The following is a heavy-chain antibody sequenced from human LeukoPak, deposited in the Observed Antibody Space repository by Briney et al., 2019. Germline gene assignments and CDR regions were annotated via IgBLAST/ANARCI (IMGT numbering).Heavy chain of an antibody. CDR3: AKGPSSGYYRGAFDI. CDR1: GDSISSGDYY. CDR2: IYTSGST. Sequence: PSETLSLTCTVSGDSISSGDYYWSWIRQPAGKGLEWIGRIYTSGSTNYNHSLKSRVTISVDTSKNQFSLKLSSVTAADTAVYYCAKGPSSGYYRGAFDIWGQGTMVTVSS. V-gene: IGHV4-61*02. J-gene: IGHJ3*02. D-gene: IGHD3-22*01.